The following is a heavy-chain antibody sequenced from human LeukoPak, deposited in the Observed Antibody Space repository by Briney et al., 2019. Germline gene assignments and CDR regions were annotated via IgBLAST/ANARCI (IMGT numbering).Heavy chain of an antibody. J-gene: IGHJ4*02. V-gene: IGHV3-30*04. CDR2: ISYDGTNK. CDR1: GFNISSYA. Sequence: GGSLRLSCAASGFNISSYAMHWVRQAPSKGMEWVAVISYDGTNKSYADSVKGRFTSPRDNSKNTLYLQKNSMKAEDTAVYYCAKGGDGSRRTFDYWGQGTLVTVSS. CDR3: AKGGDGSRRTFDY. D-gene: IGHD5-24*01.